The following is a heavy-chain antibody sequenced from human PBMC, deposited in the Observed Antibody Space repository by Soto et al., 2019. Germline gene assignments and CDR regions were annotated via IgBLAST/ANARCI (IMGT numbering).Heavy chain of an antibody. Sequence: EAQLLESGGGLVQPGGSLRLSCAASGFTFSTYAMSWVRQAPGKGLEWVSTFTGSGGSTYYADSVKGRFTIYRDNSKNTLFLQMTSLRAEDKAVYYCAKDMDESGADACDIWGQGTMVTVSS. V-gene: IGHV3-23*01. J-gene: IGHJ3*02. CDR3: AKDMDESGADACDI. CDR1: GFTFSTYA. CDR2: FTGSGGST. D-gene: IGHD1-26*01.